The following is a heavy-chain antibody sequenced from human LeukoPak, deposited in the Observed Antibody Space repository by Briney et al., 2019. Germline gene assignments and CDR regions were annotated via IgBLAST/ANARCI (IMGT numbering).Heavy chain of an antibody. J-gene: IGHJ4*02. D-gene: IGHD3-3*01. CDR1: GFTFSNAW. CDR3: AKESGYYFDY. V-gene: IGHV3-23*01. Sequence: GGSLRLSCATSGFTFSNAWMNWVRQAPGKGLEWVSAISGSGGSTYYADSVKGRFTISRDNSKNTLYLQMNSLRAEDTAVYYCAKESGYYFDYWGQGTLVTVSS. CDR2: ISGSGGST.